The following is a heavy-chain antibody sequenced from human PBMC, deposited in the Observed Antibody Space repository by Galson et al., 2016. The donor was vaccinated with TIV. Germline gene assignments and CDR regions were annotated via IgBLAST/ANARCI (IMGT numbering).Heavy chain of an antibody. V-gene: IGHV6-1*01. CDR2: TYYRSKWYS. J-gene: IGHJ3*02. Sequence: CAISGDSVSSNRTAWNWIRQSPARGLEWLGRTYYRSKWYSNYEVSLKSRININPDTSKNQFSLQLNAVSPADTAVYYCVREREVSISGWFGNFFAFDIWGLGTLVTVSS. D-gene: IGHD6-19*01. CDR3: VREREVSISGWFGNFFAFDI. CDR1: GDSVSSNRTA.